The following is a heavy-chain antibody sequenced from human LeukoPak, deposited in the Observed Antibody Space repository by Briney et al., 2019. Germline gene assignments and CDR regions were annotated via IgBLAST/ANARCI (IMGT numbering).Heavy chain of an antibody. J-gene: IGHJ5*02. Sequence: SETLSLTCTVSGGSISSSSFYWGWIRQPPGKGLEWIASMYYSGSTYYNPALKTRVTISVDTSKNQFSLKLSSVTAADTAVYYCAREEGIVVVPAARAWFDPWGQGTLVTVSS. CDR1: GGSISSSSFY. CDR3: AREEGIVVVPAARAWFDP. V-gene: IGHV4-39*07. CDR2: MYYSGST. D-gene: IGHD2-2*01.